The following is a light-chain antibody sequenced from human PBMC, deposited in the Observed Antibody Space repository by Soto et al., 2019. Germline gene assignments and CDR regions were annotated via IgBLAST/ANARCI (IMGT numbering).Light chain of an antibody. V-gene: IGKV3-20*01. CDR1: ESLINTY. CDR2: GAS. CDR3: QQYDYSPCS. Sequence: EIVLTQSPGIVSLSPGDRATLSCRASESLINTYLAWYQQKPGQAPRLLIVGASTRATGIPDRFRGSGSGTDFTLTISSLETEDFAVYHCQQYDYSPCSFGQGTKLQI. J-gene: IGKJ2*04.